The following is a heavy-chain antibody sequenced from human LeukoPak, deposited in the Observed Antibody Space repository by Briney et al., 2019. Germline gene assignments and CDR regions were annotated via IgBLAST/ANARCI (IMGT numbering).Heavy chain of an antibody. CDR1: GFTFSSYS. Sequence: GGSLRLSCAASGFTFSSYSMNWVRQAPGKGLEWVSYISSSSSTIYYADSVKGRFTISRDNAKNSLYLQMNSLRAEDTAVYYCASSRGRPWNYFDYWGQGTLVTVSS. D-gene: IGHD1-1*01. CDR3: ASSRGRPWNYFDY. CDR2: ISSSSSTI. V-gene: IGHV3-48*04. J-gene: IGHJ4*02.